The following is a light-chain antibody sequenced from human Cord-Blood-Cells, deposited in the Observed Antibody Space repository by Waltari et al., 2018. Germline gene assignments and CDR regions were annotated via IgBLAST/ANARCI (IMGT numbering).Light chain of an antibody. CDR1: SSDVGGYHY. CDR2: DVT. J-gene: IGLJ1*01. Sequence: QSALTQPASVSGSPGQSITISSTGTSSDVGGYHYVSWYQQHPGKAPKLMIYDVTNRPSGVSTRVSGSKSGNTASLTISGLQAEDEADYYCSSYTSSSTLVFGTGTKVTVL. CDR3: SSYTSSSTLV. V-gene: IGLV2-14*01.